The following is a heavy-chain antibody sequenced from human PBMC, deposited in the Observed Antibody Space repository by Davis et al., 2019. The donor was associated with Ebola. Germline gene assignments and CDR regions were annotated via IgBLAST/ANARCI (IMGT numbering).Heavy chain of an antibody. V-gene: IGHV3-11*01. D-gene: IGHD3-16*01. Sequence: PGGSLRLSCAASGFTFTDYYMSWIRQAPGKGLEGVAYISSSGSTIYYADAVKGRFTISRDNAKNSLYLQINSLRAEDTAVYYCARTLVWWNTVLSYYFDYWGQGPLVTVSS. CDR2: ISSSGSTI. CDR3: ARTLVWWNTVLSYYFDY. CDR1: GFTFTDYY. J-gene: IGHJ4*02.